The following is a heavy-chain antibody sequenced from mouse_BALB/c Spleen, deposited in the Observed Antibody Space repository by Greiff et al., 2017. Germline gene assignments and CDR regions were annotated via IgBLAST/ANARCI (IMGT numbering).Heavy chain of an antibody. V-gene: IGHV5-9-3*01. D-gene: IGHD1-2*01. Sequence: EVQRVESGGGLVKPGGSLKLSCAASGFTFSSYAMSWVRQTPEKRLEWVATISSGGSYTYYPDSVKGRFTISRDNAKNTLYLQMSSLRSEDTAMYYCARHGENSLLRRAMDYWGQGTSVTVSS. J-gene: IGHJ4*01. CDR3: ARHGENSLLRRAMDY. CDR1: GFTFSSYA. CDR2: ISSGGSYT.